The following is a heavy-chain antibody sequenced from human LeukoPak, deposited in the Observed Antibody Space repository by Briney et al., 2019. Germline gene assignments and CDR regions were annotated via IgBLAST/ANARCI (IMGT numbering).Heavy chain of an antibody. J-gene: IGHJ4*02. Sequence: PSETPSLTCTVSGGSISSSSYYWGWIRQPPGEGLEWIGSIDYSGSTYYNPSLKSRVTISVDTSKNQFSLKLSSVTAADTALYFCARRSAAGNFFDYWGQGTLVTVSS. D-gene: IGHD6-13*01. CDR2: IDYSGST. CDR1: GGSISSSSYY. CDR3: ARRSAAGNFFDY. V-gene: IGHV4-39*01.